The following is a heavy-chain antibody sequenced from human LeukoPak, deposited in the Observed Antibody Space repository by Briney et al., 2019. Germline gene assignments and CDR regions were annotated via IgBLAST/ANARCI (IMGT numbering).Heavy chain of an antibody. CDR3: ARVLRYCSGGSCYSSSYYYGMGV. Sequence: GGSLRLSCAASGFTFSDYYMSWIRQAPGKGLEWVSYISSSGSTIYYAGSVKGRFTISRDNAKNSLYLQMNSLRAEDTAVYYCARVLRYCSGGSCYSSSYYYGMGVWGQGTTVTVSS. D-gene: IGHD2-15*01. CDR1: GFTFSDYY. CDR2: ISSSGSTI. V-gene: IGHV3-11*01. J-gene: IGHJ6*02.